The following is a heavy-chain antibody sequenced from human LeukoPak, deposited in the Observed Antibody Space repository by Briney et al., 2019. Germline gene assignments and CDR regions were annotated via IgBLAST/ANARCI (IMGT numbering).Heavy chain of an antibody. CDR1: GGSFSGYC. Sequence: SETLSLTCAVYGGSFSGYCWSWIRQPPGKGLEWIGEINHSGSTNYNPSLKGRVTISVDTSKNQFSLKLSSVTAADTAVYYCARRGYDSSGYYHNYWGQGTLVTVSS. D-gene: IGHD3-22*01. CDR2: INHSGST. CDR3: ARRGYDSSGYYHNY. V-gene: IGHV4-34*01. J-gene: IGHJ4*02.